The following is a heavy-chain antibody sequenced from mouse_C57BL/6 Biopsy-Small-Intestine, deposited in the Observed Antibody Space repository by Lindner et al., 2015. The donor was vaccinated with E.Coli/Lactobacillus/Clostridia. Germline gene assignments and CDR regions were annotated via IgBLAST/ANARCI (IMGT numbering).Heavy chain of an antibody. CDR3: ARENGDLAAALYDAFDT. CDR2: INAGEGNT. V-gene: IGHV1-84*02. Sequence: SVKVSCKASGYTFSSYAMHWVRQAPGQRLEWMGRINAGEGNTKYSQKFQGRVTITRDTSASTAYMELSSLRSEDTAMYYCARENGDLAAALYDAFDTWGQGTMVTVSS. CDR1: GYTFSSYA. J-gene: IGHJ3*01. D-gene: IGHD2-3*01.